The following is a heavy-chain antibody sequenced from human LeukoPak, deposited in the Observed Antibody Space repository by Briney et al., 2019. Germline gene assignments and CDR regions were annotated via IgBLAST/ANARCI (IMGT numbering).Heavy chain of an antibody. CDR2: IATDGSHQ. J-gene: IGHJ2*01. D-gene: IGHD2-21*01. V-gene: IGHV3-30*02. CDR3: SRDIWPWHFDL. CDR1: GFTFSSFG. Sequence: GGSLRFSGAASGFTFSSFGMNWVGKPQGKGLGWVAYIATDGSHQYYGHSVTGRFTISRDNSNNALYIQMNSLRAEDTAVYFCSRDIWPWHFDLWGRGTLVTVSS.